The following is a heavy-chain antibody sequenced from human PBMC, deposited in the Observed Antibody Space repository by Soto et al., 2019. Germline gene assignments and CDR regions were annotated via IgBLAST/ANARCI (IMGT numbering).Heavy chain of an antibody. Sequence: QVQLQESGAGLVKPSETLSLTCTVSGGSIDNYYWSWIRQPPGRGLEWIGVIYSSGSTNYNPSVKSRVTISAETSRNQVSLKLTTVTTADTAVYYCARGGTGGRTTVTTYAVWGQGPLVTVSS. CDR1: GGSIDNYY. V-gene: IGHV4-59*01. J-gene: IGHJ4*02. CDR2: IYSSGST. D-gene: IGHD4-17*01. CDR3: ARGGTGGRTTVTTYAV.